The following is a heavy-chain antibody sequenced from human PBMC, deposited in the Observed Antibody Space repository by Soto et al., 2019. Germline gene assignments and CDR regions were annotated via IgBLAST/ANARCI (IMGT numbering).Heavy chain of an antibody. CDR3: AGEVPAAMMGRNYYYGIDV. Sequence: QVQLVQSGAEVKKPGSSVKVSCKASGGTFSSYAISWVRQAPGQGLEWMGGIIPIFGTANYAQKFQGSVTIPADESTRTADMDLSSLRSEDTAVYYCAGEVPAAMMGRNYYYGIDVWGQGTTVTVSS. D-gene: IGHD2-2*01. CDR2: IIPIFGTA. V-gene: IGHV1-69*12. CDR1: GGTFSSYA. J-gene: IGHJ6*02.